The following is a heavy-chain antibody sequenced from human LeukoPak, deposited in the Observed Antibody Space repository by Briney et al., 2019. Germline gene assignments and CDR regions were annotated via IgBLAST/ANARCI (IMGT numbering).Heavy chain of an antibody. Sequence: SQTLSLTCTVSGGSISSGGYYWSWIRQHPGKGLEWTGYIYYSGSTYYNPSLKSRVTISVDTSKNQFSLKLSSVTAADTAVYYCARLEMATMGGYYFDYWGQGTLVTVSS. V-gene: IGHV4-31*03. CDR3: ARLEMATMGGYYFDY. CDR2: IYYSGST. J-gene: IGHJ4*02. D-gene: IGHD5-24*01. CDR1: GGSISSGGYY.